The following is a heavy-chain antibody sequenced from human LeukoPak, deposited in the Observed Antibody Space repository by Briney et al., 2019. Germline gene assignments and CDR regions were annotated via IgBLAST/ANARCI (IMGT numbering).Heavy chain of an antibody. Sequence: HPGGSLRLSCAASGFTFSSYAMSWVRQAPGKGLEWVSAISGRGGSTYYADSVKGRFTISRDNYKNTLYLQMNSLRAEDTAVYYCARAHNDAFDIWGQGTMVTVSS. V-gene: IGHV3-23*01. CDR3: ARAHNDAFDI. CDR2: ISGRGGST. J-gene: IGHJ3*02. D-gene: IGHD2-21*01. CDR1: GFTFSSYA.